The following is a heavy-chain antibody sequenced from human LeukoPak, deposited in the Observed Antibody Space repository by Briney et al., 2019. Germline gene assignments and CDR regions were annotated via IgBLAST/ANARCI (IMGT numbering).Heavy chain of an antibody. CDR1: GFTFTSSA. J-gene: IGHJ6*03. D-gene: IGHD4-17*01. Sequence: GASVKVSCKASGFTFTSSAMQWVRQAPGQGLEWMGIINPSGGSTSYAQKFQGRVTMTRDTSTSTVYMELSSLRSEDTAVYYCARGLTTVRGMDYYYMDVWGKGTTVTISS. CDR3: ARGLTTVRGMDYYYMDV. V-gene: IGHV1-46*01. CDR2: INPSGGST.